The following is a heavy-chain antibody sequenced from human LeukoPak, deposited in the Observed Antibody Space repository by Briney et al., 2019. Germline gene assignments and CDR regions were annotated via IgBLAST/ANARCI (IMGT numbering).Heavy chain of an antibody. CDR1: GFTFSSYA. CDR3: ARDSTYYYESGSSGPHYFDS. D-gene: IGHD3-10*01. V-gene: IGHV3-30*01. J-gene: IGHJ4*02. CDR2: ISFDGVYT. Sequence: GGSLRLSCAASGFTFSSYAMHWVRQAPGKGLEWVALISFDGVYTYYADSVKGRFAISRDNSENTLYLQLNSLRAEDTAVYYCARDSTYYYESGSSGPHYFDSWGQGTLVTVSS.